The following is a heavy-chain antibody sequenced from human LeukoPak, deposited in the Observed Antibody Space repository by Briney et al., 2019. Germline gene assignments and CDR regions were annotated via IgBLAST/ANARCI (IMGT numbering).Heavy chain of an antibody. CDR3: AVLAADEHYDFWSGYYTGRAFDI. V-gene: IGHV1-69*01. Sequence: SVKVSCKACGGTFSSYAISWVRQAPGQGLEWMGGIIPIFGTANYAQKFQGRVTITADESTSTAYMELSSLRSEDTAVYYSAVLAADEHYDFWSGYYTGRAFDIWGQGTMVTVSS. CDR2: IIPIFGTA. J-gene: IGHJ3*02. CDR1: GGTFSSYA. D-gene: IGHD3-3*01.